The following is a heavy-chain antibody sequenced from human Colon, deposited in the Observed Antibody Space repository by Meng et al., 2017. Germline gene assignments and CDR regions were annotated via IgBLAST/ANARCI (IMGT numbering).Heavy chain of an antibody. CDR1: GFTFSSYW. Sequence: GGSLRLSCAVSGFTFSSYWMSWVRQAPGKGLEWVANIKQDGSEKNYVDSVKGRFTISRDNAKNSLFLQMNSLRAEDTAVYYCASDFASREIGHLDYWGQGTLVTVSS. CDR3: ASDFASREIGHLDY. V-gene: IGHV3-7*01. CDR2: IKQDGSEK. J-gene: IGHJ4*02. D-gene: IGHD6-6*01.